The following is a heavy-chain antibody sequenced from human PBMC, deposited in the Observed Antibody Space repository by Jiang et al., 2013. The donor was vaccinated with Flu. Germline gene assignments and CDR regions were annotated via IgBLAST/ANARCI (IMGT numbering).Heavy chain of an antibody. J-gene: IGHJ4*02. V-gene: IGHV3-30*18. CDR2: XLLMERL. CDR1: FTFSTSG. Sequence: FTFSTSGDALGPATASRQGGWSGWQLXLLMERLKTNADSVKGRFTISRDDSKNMLFLQMNSLRAEDTALYYCAKDLTVFCGGDCSLFDYWGQGSLVTVSS. CDR3: AKDLTVFCGGDCSLFDY. D-gene: IGHD2-21*01.